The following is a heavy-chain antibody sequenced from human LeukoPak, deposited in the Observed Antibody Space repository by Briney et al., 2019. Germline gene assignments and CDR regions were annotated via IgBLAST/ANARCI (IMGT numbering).Heavy chain of an antibody. CDR2: IYYTGKT. CDR3: ARKSPTSGSYGSYFDY. D-gene: IGHD1-26*01. CDR1: VGSFDTKY. J-gene: IGHJ4*02. V-gene: IGHV4-59*01. Sequence: SETLSLTCTVSVGSFDTKYWSWLRQPPGGGLEGSGYIYYTGKTNNNPSLKSGAPISVETSNNQCSRKLRSVTAADTAIYYCARKSPTSGSYGSYFDYWGQGALGTVSS.